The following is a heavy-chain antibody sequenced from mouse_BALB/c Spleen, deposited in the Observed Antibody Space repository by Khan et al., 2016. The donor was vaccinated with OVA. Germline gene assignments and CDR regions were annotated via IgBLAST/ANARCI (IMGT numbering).Heavy chain of an antibody. CDR3: ARGVRLTY. Sequence: EGKRQEEGLGLVKPSQSLSLTCTVTGYSITSDSAWNWIRQFPGNKLEWMGYINYSGSTSYNPPLKSRISITRDTSKNQFFLQLNSVTTEDTATYFCARGVRLTYWGQGTLVTVSA. CDR2: INYSGST. CDR1: GYSITSDSA. V-gene: IGHV3-2*02. D-gene: IGHD2-14*01. J-gene: IGHJ3*01.